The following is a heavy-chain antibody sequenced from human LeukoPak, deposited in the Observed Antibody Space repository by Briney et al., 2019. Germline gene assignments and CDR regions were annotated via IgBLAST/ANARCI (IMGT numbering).Heavy chain of an antibody. J-gene: IGHJ3*02. Sequence: PGGSLRLSCAAPGFTFSSYAMHWVRQAPGKGLEYVSAISSNGGSTYYANSVKGRFTISRDNSKNTLYLQMGSLRAEDMAVYYCARAECGGDCYLYAFDIWGQGTMVTVSS. CDR1: GFTFSSYA. D-gene: IGHD2-21*02. V-gene: IGHV3-64*01. CDR2: ISSNGGST. CDR3: ARAECGGDCYLYAFDI.